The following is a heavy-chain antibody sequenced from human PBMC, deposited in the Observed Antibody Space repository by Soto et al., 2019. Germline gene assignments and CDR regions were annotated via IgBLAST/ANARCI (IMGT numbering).Heavy chain of an antibody. J-gene: IGHJ6*02. CDR1: GGSFSGYY. Sequence: PSETLSLTCAVYGGSFSGYYWSWIRQPPGKGLEWIGEINHSGSTNYNPSLKSRVTISVDTSKSQFSLKLSSVTAADTAVYYCASQTTIFGVVTEYYGMDVWGQGTTVTVSS. CDR2: INHSGST. V-gene: IGHV4-34*01. D-gene: IGHD3-3*01. CDR3: ASQTTIFGVVTEYYGMDV.